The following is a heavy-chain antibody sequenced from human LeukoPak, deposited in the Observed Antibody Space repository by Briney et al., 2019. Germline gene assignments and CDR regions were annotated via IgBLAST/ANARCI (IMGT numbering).Heavy chain of an antibody. Sequence: PSETLSLTCTASGGSISSYYWSWIRQPAGKGLEWIGRIYTSGSTNYNPSLKSRVTMSVDTSKNQFSLKLSSVTAADTAVYYCARVYYYGSGKGYGMDVWGQGTTVTVSS. J-gene: IGHJ6*02. V-gene: IGHV4-4*07. D-gene: IGHD3-10*01. CDR1: GGSISSYY. CDR2: IYTSGST. CDR3: ARVYYYGSGKGYGMDV.